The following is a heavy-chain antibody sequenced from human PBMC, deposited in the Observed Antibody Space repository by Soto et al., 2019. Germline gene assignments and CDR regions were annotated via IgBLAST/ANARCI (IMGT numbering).Heavy chain of an antibody. CDR3: ARVPSYRPGDY. CDR1: GYTFINYD. J-gene: IGHJ4*02. V-gene: IGHV1-18*01. CDR2: ISPYNGDT. Sequence: VQLVQSGAEVKKPGASVKVSCKASGYTFINYDIIWVRQAPGQGLEWMGWISPYNGDTLYAQNLQGRVTMTTDTSTSTAYLELRSLRSDDTAVYYCARVPSYRPGDYWGQGTLVTVSS. D-gene: IGHD3-10*01.